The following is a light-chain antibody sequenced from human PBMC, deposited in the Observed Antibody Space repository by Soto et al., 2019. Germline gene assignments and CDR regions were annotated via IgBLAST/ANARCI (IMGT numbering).Light chain of an antibody. Sequence: EIVLTQSPATLSLSPGERATLSCRASQKISSSYLAWYQQKPAQAPRLLIYRASNRATGIPDRFSGSGSGTDFTLTISGLEPEDFAIYYCQQYETSPRTFGQGTKVDIK. V-gene: IGKV3-20*01. CDR2: RAS. J-gene: IGKJ1*01. CDR3: QQYETSPRT. CDR1: QKISSSY.